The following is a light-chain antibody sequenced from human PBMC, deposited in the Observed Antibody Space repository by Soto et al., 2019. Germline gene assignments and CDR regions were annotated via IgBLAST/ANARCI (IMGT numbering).Light chain of an antibody. V-gene: IGKV4-1*01. CDR3: QQYYNNPRA. J-gene: IGKJ1*01. CDR2: WAS. Sequence: IVVTQSPDSLSVSLGERAIIKCRTSQSVLFASNNNKNYLAWYQQTPGQSPKLLVYWASTREAGVPDRFSGSGSETDFTLTISALQPDDVATYYCQQYYNNPRAFGQGTKVE. CDR1: QSVLFASNNNKNY.